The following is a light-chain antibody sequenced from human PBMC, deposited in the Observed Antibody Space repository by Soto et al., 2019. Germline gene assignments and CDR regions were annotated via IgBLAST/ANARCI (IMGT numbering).Light chain of an antibody. J-gene: IGLJ3*02. V-gene: IGLV2-8*01. CDR1: SSYVGGDNY. CDR2: EVS. CDR3: SSYAGSNNWV. Sequence: QSALTQPPSASGSPGQSVTISSIGTSSYVGGDNYVSWYQQHPGKAPKLMIYEVSKRPSGVPDRFSGSKSGNTASLTVSGLQAEDEADYYCSSYAGSNNWVFGGGTKLTVL.